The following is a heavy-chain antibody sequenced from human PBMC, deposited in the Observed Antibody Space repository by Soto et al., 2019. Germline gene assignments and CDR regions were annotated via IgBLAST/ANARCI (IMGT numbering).Heavy chain of an antibody. D-gene: IGHD2-15*01. Sequence: SETLSLTCAVYGGSFNSYYWNWVRQPPGKGLEWIGEVTPSGRSNYNPSLKSRVTISKDMSKNQFSVEVTSVTAADTAIYYCTTSGRRWPDSFDVWGQGAMVTVSS. V-gene: IGHV4-34*01. CDR3: TTSGRRWPDSFDV. J-gene: IGHJ3*01. CDR2: VTPSGRS. CDR1: GGSFNSYY.